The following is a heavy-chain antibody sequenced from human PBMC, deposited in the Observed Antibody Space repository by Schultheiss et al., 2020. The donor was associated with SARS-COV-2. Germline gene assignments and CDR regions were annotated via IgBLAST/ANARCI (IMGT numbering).Heavy chain of an antibody. CDR2: ISSWSSYK. Sequence: GGSLRLSCAASGFTFSSYSMNWVRQAPGKGLEWVSSISSWSSYKYYADSVNGRFTISRDNAKNSLYLQMNSLRAEDTAVYYCARMPTTIPSKAYYGMDVWGQGTTVTVSS. CDR3: ARMPTTIPSKAYYGMDV. D-gene: IGHD4-11*01. V-gene: IGHV3-21*01. J-gene: IGHJ6*02. CDR1: GFTFSSYS.